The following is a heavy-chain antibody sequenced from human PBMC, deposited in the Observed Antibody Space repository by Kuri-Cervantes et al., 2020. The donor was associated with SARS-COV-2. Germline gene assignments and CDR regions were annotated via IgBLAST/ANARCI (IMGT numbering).Heavy chain of an antibody. J-gene: IGHJ4*02. CDR1: GGSFSGYY. D-gene: IGHD3-3*01. CDR2: INHSGST. V-gene: IGHV4-34*01. CDR3: ARDRSRITIFGVVISGVGYYFDY. Sequence: SETLSLTCAVYGGSFSGYYWSWIRQPPGKGLEWIGEINHSGSTNYNPSLKSRVTISVDTSKNQFSLKLSSVTAADTAVYYCARDRSRITIFGVVISGVGYYFDYWGQGTLVTVSS.